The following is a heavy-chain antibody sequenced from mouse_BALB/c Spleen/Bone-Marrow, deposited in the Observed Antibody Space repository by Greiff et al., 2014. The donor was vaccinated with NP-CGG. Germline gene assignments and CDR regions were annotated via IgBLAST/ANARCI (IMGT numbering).Heavy chain of an antibody. CDR1: GYSFTGYT. D-gene: IGHD1-1*01. CDR2: INPYNGGT. V-gene: IGHV1-18*01. Sequence: VHVKQSGPELVKPGASMKISCKASGYSFTGYTMNWVKQSHGKNLEWIGLINPYNGGTSYNQKFKGKATLTVDKSSSTAYMELLSLTSEDSAVYYCARGPHYYGSRDYAMDYWGQGTSVTASS. J-gene: IGHJ4*01. CDR3: ARGPHYYGSRDYAMDY.